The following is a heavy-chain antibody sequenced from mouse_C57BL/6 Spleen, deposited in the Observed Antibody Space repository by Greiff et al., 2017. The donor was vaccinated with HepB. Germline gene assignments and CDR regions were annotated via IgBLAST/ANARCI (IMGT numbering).Heavy chain of an antibody. Sequence: VQLKQSGAELVKPGASVKLSCTASGFNIKDYYMHWVKQRTEQGLEWIGRIDPEDGETKYDPKFQGKATITADTSSNTAYLQLSSLTSEDTAVYYCARSDYYGSSPYWYFDVWGTGTTVTVSS. D-gene: IGHD1-1*01. CDR1: GFNIKDYY. V-gene: IGHV14-2*01. J-gene: IGHJ1*03. CDR2: IDPEDGET. CDR3: ARSDYYGSSPYWYFDV.